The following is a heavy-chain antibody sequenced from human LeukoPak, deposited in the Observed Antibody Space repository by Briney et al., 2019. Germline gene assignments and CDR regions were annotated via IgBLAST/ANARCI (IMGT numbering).Heavy chain of an antibody. D-gene: IGHD5-18*01. Sequence: QSGGSLRLSCAASGFTFSIYGMHWVRQAPGKGLEWAAVISYDGSNKYYADSVKGRFTISRDNSKNTLYLQMNSLRAEDTAVYYCARGGLPPPYGMDVWGQGTTVTVSS. V-gene: IGHV3-30*03. CDR1: GFTFSIYG. CDR3: ARGGLPPPYGMDV. J-gene: IGHJ6*02. CDR2: ISYDGSNK.